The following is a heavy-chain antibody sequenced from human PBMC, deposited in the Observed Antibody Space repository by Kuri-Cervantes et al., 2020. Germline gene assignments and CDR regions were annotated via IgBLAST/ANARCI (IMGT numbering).Heavy chain of an antibody. V-gene: IGHV3-21*01. CDR2: ISSSSNYI. J-gene: IGHJ4*02. CDR3: ARGPPNDY. CDR1: GFAFSSYS. Sequence: GESLKISCAASGFAFSSYSLNWVRQAPGKGLEWVSSISSSSNYIYYADSVKGRFTISRDNAKSSLYLQMNSLRAEDTAAYYCARGPPNDYWGQGTLVTVSS.